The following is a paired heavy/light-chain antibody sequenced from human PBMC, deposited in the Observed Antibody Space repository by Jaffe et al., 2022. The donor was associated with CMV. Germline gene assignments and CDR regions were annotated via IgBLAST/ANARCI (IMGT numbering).Light chain of an antibody. Sequence: QSVLTQPPSASGTPGQRVTISCSGGSSNIGGNTVNWYQQLPGTAPKLLMYGNDQRPSGVPDRFSGSKSGTSASLAISGLQSEDEADYYCAAWDDSLIGWEFGGGTKLTVL. CDR1: SSNIGGNT. V-gene: IGLV1-44*01. CDR2: GND. J-gene: IGLJ3*02. CDR3: AAWDDSLIGWE.
Heavy chain of an antibody. V-gene: IGHV2-70*15. CDR1: GFSLSTNGMC. Sequence: QVTLRESGPALVKPTQTLTLTCTFSGFSLSTNGMCVSWIRQPPGKALEWLARIDWDDDTYYSTSLEPRLTISKDTSKNQVVLTMTNVDPVDTATYYCARTYDTGGDFDYWGQGTLVTVSS. J-gene: IGHJ4*02. CDR2: IDWDDDT. CDR3: ARTYDTGGDFDY. D-gene: IGHD3-22*01.